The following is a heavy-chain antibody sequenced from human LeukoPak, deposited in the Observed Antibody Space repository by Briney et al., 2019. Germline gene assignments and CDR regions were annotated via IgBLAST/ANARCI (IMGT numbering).Heavy chain of an antibody. CDR2: IGGNSRSI. Sequence: TGGSLRLSCVASGFTFSSYSMNWVRQAPGKGLEWVSSIGGNSRSIYYADSVKGRFTISRDNAKNSLYLQMSSLGAEDTAVYYCAREEGGSYGEAFHFWGQGTMVTVSS. CDR1: GFTFSSYS. V-gene: IGHV3-21*01. CDR3: AREEGGSYGEAFHF. D-gene: IGHD1-26*01. J-gene: IGHJ3*01.